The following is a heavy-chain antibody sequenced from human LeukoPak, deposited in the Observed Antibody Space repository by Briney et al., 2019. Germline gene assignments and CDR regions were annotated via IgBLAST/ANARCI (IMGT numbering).Heavy chain of an antibody. J-gene: IGHJ3*02. Sequence: GGTLRLTCAASGFTFSSYGMSWVRQAPGKGLEWVSAISGSGGSTYYADSVKGRFTISRDNSKNTLYLQMNSLRAEDTAVYYCARAFDCSGGSCYSVDAFDIWGQGTMVTVSS. CDR3: ARAFDCSGGSCYSVDAFDI. V-gene: IGHV3-23*01. D-gene: IGHD2-15*01. CDR1: GFTFSSYG. CDR2: ISGSGGST.